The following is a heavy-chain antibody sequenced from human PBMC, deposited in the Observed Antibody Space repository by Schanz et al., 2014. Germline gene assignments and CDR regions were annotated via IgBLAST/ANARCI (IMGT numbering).Heavy chain of an antibody. CDR1: GYPFSNYA. CDR2: MSYNGNT. Sequence: QVQLVQSGAEVKKPGSSVKVSCKASGYPFSNYAISWLRQAPGQGFEWMAWMSYNGNTKYAQSLQGRVTVTRDTSTSTSYMELRSLTSGDTAVYYCARDVRKNDYWGQGTPVTVSS. CDR3: ARDVRKNDY. V-gene: IGHV1-18*01. J-gene: IGHJ4*02. D-gene: IGHD2-8*01.